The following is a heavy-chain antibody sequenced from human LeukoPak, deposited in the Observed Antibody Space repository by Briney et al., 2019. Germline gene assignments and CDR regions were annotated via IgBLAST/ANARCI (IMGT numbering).Heavy chain of an antibody. V-gene: IGHV4-39*07. CDR1: GGSVNSGAYY. Sequence: SQTLSLTCTVSGGSVNSGAYYWGWIRQPPGKGLEWIGSSYFRGSTYSSPSLRSRVIISVDTSKNQFSLKLNSVTAADTAVYYCGSSHSSSWYDWWGQGTLVTVTS. D-gene: IGHD6-13*01. J-gene: IGHJ4*02. CDR3: GSSHSSSWYDW. CDR2: SYFRGST.